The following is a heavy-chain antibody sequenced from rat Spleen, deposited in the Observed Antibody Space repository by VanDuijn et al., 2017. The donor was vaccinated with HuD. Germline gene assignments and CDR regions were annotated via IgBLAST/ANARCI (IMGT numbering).Heavy chain of an antibody. CDR3: ASRTGNWFAY. V-gene: IGHV5S10*01. Sequence: EVQLVESGGGLVQPGNSLKLSCAASGFTFSDYAMAWVRQAPTKGLEWVATISYDARRTYYRDSVKGRFTISRDNAKTILYLQMDSLRSEDTATYFCASRTGNWFAYWGQGTLVTVSS. J-gene: IGHJ3*01. CDR1: GFTFSDYA. CDR2: ISYDARRT. D-gene: IGHD5-1*01.